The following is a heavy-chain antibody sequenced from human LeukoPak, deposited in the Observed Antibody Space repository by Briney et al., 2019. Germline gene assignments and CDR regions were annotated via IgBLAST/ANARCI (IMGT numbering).Heavy chain of an antibody. V-gene: IGHV4-59*08. CDR1: GVSISTYY. J-gene: IGHJ4*02. D-gene: IGHD3-9*01. CDR2: IYYSVNT. Sequence: SETLFLACTVSGVSISTYYWSWIRQPPGRGLEWIGYIYYSVNTNYNPSLKSRVTMSVDTSKNQFSLKLSSVTAADTAVYYCARHYPRWLFDFWGQGTLVSVSS. CDR3: ARHYPRWLFDF.